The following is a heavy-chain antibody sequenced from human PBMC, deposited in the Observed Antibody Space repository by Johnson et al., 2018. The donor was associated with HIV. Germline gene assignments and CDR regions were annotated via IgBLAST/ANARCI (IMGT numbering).Heavy chain of an antibody. Sequence: EVQVVESGGGVVRPGGSLRLSCAASGFTFDDYGMSWVRQAPGKGLEWVSNINWNGGSTGNADSVKGRCTIFRDNDKKSLYLQMNSLRAGDTALYHCARRDSGSLSFDIWGQGTMVTVSS. CDR2: INWNGGST. V-gene: IGHV3-20*01. J-gene: IGHJ3*02. CDR1: GFTFDDYG. CDR3: ARRDSGSLSFDI. D-gene: IGHD1-26*01.